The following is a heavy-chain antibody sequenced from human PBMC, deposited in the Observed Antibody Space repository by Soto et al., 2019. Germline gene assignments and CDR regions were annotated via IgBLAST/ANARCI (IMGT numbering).Heavy chain of an antibody. Sequence: GGSLRLSCAASGFTVSSKYMTWVRQAPGKGLEWVGRIKSKTDGGTTDYAAPVKGRFTISRDDSKNTLYLQMNSLKTEDTAVYYCTTAHYDILTGYYPPTRYYYGMDVWGQGTTVTVSS. CDR1: GFTVSSKY. D-gene: IGHD3-9*01. CDR2: IKSKTDGGTT. CDR3: TTAHYDILTGYYPPTRYYYGMDV. V-gene: IGHV3-15*01. J-gene: IGHJ6*02.